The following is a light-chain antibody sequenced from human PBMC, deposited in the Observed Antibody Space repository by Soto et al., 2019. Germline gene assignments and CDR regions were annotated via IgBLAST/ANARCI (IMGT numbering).Light chain of an antibody. Sequence: EIVLTQSPGTLSLSPGERATLSCRASQSVSSSYLAWYQQKPGQAPRLLIYGASRRATGIPDRFSGSGSGTDFTLTINRLEPEDFAVYYCQQYGSSPQITFGPGTKVDIK. CDR1: QSVSSSY. CDR3: QQYGSSPQIT. CDR2: GAS. J-gene: IGKJ3*01. V-gene: IGKV3-20*01.